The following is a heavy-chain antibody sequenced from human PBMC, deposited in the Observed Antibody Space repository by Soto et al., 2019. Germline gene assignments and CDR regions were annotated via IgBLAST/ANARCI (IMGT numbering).Heavy chain of an antibody. V-gene: IGHV1-24*01. CDR3: ATAQNLDSSSSQFDY. D-gene: IGHD6-6*01. J-gene: IGHJ4*02. Sequence: GASVKVSCKVSGYTLTELSMHWVRQAPGKGLEWMGGFDPEDGETIYAQKFQGRVTMTEDTSTDTAYMELSSLRSEDTAVYYCATAQNLDSSSSQFDYWGQGTLVTVSS. CDR1: GYTLTELS. CDR2: FDPEDGET.